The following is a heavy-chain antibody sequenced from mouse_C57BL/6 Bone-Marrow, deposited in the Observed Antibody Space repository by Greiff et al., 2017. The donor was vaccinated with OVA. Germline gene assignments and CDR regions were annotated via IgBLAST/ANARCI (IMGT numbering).Heavy chain of an antibody. CDR1: GYSITSGYD. V-gene: IGHV3-1*01. D-gene: IGHD1-1*01. Sequence: EVKLVESGPGMVKPSQSLSLTCTVTGYSITSGYDWHWIRHFPGNKLEWMGYISYSGSTNYNPSLKSRISITHDTSKNHFFLKLNSVTTEDTATYYCARDYYGSSLFAYWGQGTLVTVSA. J-gene: IGHJ3*01. CDR3: ARDYYGSSLFAY. CDR2: ISYSGST.